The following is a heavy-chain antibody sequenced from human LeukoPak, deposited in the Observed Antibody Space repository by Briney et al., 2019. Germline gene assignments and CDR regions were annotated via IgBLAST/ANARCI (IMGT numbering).Heavy chain of an antibody. CDR2: ISAYNGNT. J-gene: IGHJ6*04. CDR1: GYTFTSYG. CDR3: ARVRMVRGVISYYYGMDV. V-gene: IGHV1-18*04. Sequence: ASVKVSCKASGYTFTSYGISWVRQAPGQGLEWMGWISAYNGNTNYAQKLQGRVTMTTDTSTSTAYMELRSLRSEDTAVYHCARVRMVRGVISYYYGMDVWGKGTTVTVSS. D-gene: IGHD3-10*01.